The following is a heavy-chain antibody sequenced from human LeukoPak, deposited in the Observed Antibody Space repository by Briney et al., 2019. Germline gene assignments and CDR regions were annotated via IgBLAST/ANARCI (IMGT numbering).Heavy chain of an antibody. Sequence: PGGSLRLSCAASGFTFNSYAMSWVRQAPGKGLEWVSAISNNGVITHYADSVKGRFTISRDNSKNTLYLQMNSLRAEDTAIYYCAREPSGWYCADYWGQGTLVTVSS. J-gene: IGHJ4*02. V-gene: IGHV3-23*01. D-gene: IGHD6-19*01. CDR1: GFTFNSYA. CDR3: AREPSGWYCADY. CDR2: ISNNGVIT.